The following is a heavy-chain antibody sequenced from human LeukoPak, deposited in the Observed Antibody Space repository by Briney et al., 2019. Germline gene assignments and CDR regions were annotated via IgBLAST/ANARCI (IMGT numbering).Heavy chain of an antibody. CDR2: MNPNSGNT. CDR3: ARGGRDCSGGTCYRWFDP. CDR1: GYTFTSYD. Sequence: ASVKVSCKAAGYTFTSYDINWVRLATGQGPEWMGWMNPNSGNTGYAQKFQGRVTISRNSSTNTAYMELSSLRPEDTAVYYCARGGRDCSGGTCYRWFDPWGQGTLVTVSS. D-gene: IGHD2-15*01. J-gene: IGHJ5*02. V-gene: IGHV1-8*03.